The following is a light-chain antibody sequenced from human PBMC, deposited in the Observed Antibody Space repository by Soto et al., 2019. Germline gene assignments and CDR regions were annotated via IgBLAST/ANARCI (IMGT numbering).Light chain of an antibody. V-gene: IGKV1-39*01. CDR3: QQSDTSPFT. CDR2: GAS. Sequence: DIQMTQSPSALSVSIGDRVTITCRASQSISTYLNWYEQKPGKAPNLLIYGASSLQSGVPSRFSGGGSGTYFTLTIIGLQPEDFGSYYFQQSDTSPFTFGGGTKVE. CDR1: QSISTY. J-gene: IGKJ4*01.